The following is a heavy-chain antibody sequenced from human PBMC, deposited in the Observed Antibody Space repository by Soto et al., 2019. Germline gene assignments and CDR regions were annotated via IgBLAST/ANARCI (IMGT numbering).Heavy chain of an antibody. D-gene: IGHD3-3*01. J-gene: IGHJ6*02. V-gene: IGHV3-30*18. CDR1: GFTFSSYG. CDR3: AKDHYDFWSGIYYYGMDV. CDR2: ISYDGSNK. Sequence: PGGSLRLSCAASGFTFSSYGMHWVRQAPGKGLEWVAVISYDGSNKYYADSVKGRFTISRDNSKNTLYLQMNSLRAEDTAAYYCAKDHYDFWSGIYYYGMDVWGQGTTVTVSS.